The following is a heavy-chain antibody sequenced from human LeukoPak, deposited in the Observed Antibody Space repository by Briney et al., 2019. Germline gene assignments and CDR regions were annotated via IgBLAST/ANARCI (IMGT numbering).Heavy chain of an antibody. CDR1: GFTFGSYW. J-gene: IGHJ4*02. D-gene: IGHD1-26*01. CDR3: ARDEKIVGASGQDY. Sequence: GASLRLSCAASGFTFGSYWMHWVRQAPGKGLVWVSRINTDGGDTIYADSVKGRFTISRDNAKNTLFLQMNSLRAEDTAVYYCARDEKIVGASGQDYWGQGTLVTVSS. V-gene: IGHV3-74*01. CDR2: INTDGGDT.